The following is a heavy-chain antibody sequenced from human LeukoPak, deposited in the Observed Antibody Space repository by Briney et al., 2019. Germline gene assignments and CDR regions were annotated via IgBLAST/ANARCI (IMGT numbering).Heavy chain of an antibody. Sequence: PGGSLRLSCAASGFTFSSYAMSWVRQAPGKGLEWVSGIIGSGANTYYADSVKGRFTISRDDSKNTLYLQMNSLRAEDTAVYYCAKDPTRIAAAGVIDYWGQGTLVTVSS. CDR1: GFTFSSYA. J-gene: IGHJ4*02. CDR2: IIGSGANT. D-gene: IGHD6-13*01. V-gene: IGHV3-23*01. CDR3: AKDPTRIAAAGVIDY.